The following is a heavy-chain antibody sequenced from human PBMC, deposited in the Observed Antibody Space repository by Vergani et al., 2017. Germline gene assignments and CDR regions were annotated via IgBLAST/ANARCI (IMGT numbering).Heavy chain of an antibody. V-gene: IGHV1-2*02. J-gene: IGHJ5*02. CDR1: GYTFTGYY. D-gene: IGHD4-23*01. CDR3: ARDSLSRRDGGNWFDP. CDR2: INPNSGGT. Sequence: QVQLVQSGAEVKKPGASVKVSCKASGYTFTGYYMHWVRQAPGQGLEWMGWINPNSGGTNYAQKFQGRVTMTRDTSISTAYMELSRLRSDDPAVYYCARDSLSRRDGGNWFDPWGQGTLVTVSS.